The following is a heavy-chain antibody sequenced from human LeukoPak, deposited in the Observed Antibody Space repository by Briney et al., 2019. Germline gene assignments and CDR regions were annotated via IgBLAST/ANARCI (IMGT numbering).Heavy chain of an antibody. D-gene: IGHD2-2*03. CDR3: ASGSGH. CDR2: ISSSGSAK. V-gene: IGHV3-48*02. Sequence: GGSLRLSCAASGFTFSNYGLNWVRQAPGKGLEWVSHISSSGSAKSYADSVKGRFTISRDNAKNSLYLQMNSLRDEDTAVFYCASGSGHWGQGTLVTVSS. CDR1: GFTFSNYG. J-gene: IGHJ4*02.